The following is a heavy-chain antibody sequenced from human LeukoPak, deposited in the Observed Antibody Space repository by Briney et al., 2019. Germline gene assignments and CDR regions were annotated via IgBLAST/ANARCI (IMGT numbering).Heavy chain of an antibody. V-gene: IGHV4-38-2*02. D-gene: IGHD3-22*01. Sequence: SETLSLTCTVSGYSISSGYYWGWIRQPPGKGLEWIGSIYHSGSTYCNPSLKSRVTISVDTSKNQFSLKLSSVTAADTAVYYCARLYDSSGVDYWGQGTLVTVSS. J-gene: IGHJ4*02. CDR3: ARLYDSSGVDY. CDR1: GYSISSGYY. CDR2: IYHSGST.